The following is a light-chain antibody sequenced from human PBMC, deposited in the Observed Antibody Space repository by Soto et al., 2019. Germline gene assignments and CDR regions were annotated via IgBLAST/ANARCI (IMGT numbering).Light chain of an antibody. CDR1: SSDVGGYNY. Sequence: QSALTQPASVSGSPGQSITISCTGTSSDVGGYNYVSWYQQYPGKAPKLMIYDVSNRPSGVSNRFSGSKSGNTASLTISGLQAEDEADYYCSSDTSSSPYVFGTGTKRTVL. CDR2: DVS. V-gene: IGLV2-14*01. CDR3: SSDTSSSPYV. J-gene: IGLJ1*01.